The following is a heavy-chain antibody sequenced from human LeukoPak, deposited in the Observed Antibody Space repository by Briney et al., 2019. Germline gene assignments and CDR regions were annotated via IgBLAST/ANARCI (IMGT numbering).Heavy chain of an antibody. CDR3: ARESTFEGVISY. V-gene: IGHV4-34*01. CDR1: GGSFSGYY. Sequence: PSETLSLTCAVYGGSFSGYYWSWIRQPPGKGLEWIGEINHSGSTNYNPSLKSRVTISVDTSKNQFSLKLSSVTAADTAVYYCARESTFEGVISYWGQGILVTVSS. D-gene: IGHD3-16*02. CDR2: INHSGST. J-gene: IGHJ4*02.